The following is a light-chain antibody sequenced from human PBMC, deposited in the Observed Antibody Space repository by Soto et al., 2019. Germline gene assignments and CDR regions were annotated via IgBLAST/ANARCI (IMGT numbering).Light chain of an antibody. CDR2: DTF. J-gene: IGKJ2*01. CDR1: ERIYSAY. CDR3: QHRTSRYT. V-gene: IGKV3D-11*02. Sequence: EIVLQQSPGTLSLSPGARATLSCRASERIYSAYLGWYQQKPGQAPRLLIYDTFNRATGVPARFSGSGSGTDFTLTISSLEPEDFAVYYCQHRTSRYTVGQGTKVDIK.